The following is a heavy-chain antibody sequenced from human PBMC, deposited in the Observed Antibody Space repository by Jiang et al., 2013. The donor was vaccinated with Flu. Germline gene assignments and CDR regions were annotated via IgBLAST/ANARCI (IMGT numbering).Heavy chain of an antibody. CDR3: ARVGELRFLEWLSNYYYYYGMDV. D-gene: IGHD3-3*01. V-gene: IGHV4-34*01. CDR2: T. J-gene: IGHJ6*04. Sequence: TNYNPSLKSRVTISVDTSKNQFSLKLSSVTAADTAVYYCARVGELRFLEWLSNYYYYYGMDVWGKGTTVTVSS.